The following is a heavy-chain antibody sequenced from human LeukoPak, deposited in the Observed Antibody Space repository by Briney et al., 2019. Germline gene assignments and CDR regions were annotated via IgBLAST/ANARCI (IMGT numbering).Heavy chain of an antibody. CDR3: VKGMEDYDILTGVLDV. CDR1: GFTFSSYA. J-gene: IGHJ6*02. D-gene: IGHD3-9*01. Sequence: GGSLRLSCAASGFTFSSYAMSWVRQAPGKGLEWVSAISGSGGSTYYADSVKGRFTISRDNSKNTLYLQMNSLRAEDTAVYYCVKGMEDYDILTGVLDVWGQGTTVTVSS. V-gene: IGHV3-23*01. CDR2: ISGSGGST.